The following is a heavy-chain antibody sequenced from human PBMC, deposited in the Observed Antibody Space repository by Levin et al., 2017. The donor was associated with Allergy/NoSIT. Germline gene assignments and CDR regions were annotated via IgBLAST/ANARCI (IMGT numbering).Heavy chain of an antibody. CDR2: IYYSGST. CDR3: ARILMDGSGSYFRYYDYYMDV. J-gene: IGHJ6*03. D-gene: IGHD3-10*01. Sequence: SETLSLTCTVSGGSISSSSYYWGWIRQPPGKGLEWIGSIYYSGSTYYNPSLKSRVTISVDTSKNQFSLKLSSVTAADTAVYYCARILMDGSGSYFRYYDYYMDVWGKGTTVTVSS. V-gene: IGHV4-39*01. CDR1: GGSISSSSYY.